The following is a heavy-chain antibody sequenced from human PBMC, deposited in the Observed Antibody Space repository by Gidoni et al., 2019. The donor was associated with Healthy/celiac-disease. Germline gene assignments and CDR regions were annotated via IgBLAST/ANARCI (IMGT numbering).Heavy chain of an antibody. CDR1: GGSISSVGYY. J-gene: IGHJ4*02. CDR2: IYTSGST. Sequence: QVQLQESGPGLVKPSQTLSLTCTVSGGSISSVGYYWSWIRQPAGKGLEWIGRIYTSGSTNYNPSLKSRVTISVDTSKNQFSLKLSSVTAADTAVYYCARDDYFYYGGFDYWGQGTLVTVSS. CDR3: ARDDYFYYGGFDY. V-gene: IGHV4-61*02. D-gene: IGHD4-17*01.